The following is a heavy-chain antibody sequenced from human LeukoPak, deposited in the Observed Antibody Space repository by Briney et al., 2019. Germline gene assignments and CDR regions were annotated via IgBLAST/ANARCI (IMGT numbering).Heavy chain of an antibody. Sequence: SETLSPTCTVSGGSISSYYWSWIRQPPGKGLEWIGYIYYSGSTNYNPSLKSRVTISVDTSKNQFSLKLSSVTAADTAVYYCARSPSDAFDIWGQGTMVTVSS. J-gene: IGHJ3*02. CDR2: IYYSGST. CDR1: GGSISSYY. CDR3: ARSPSDAFDI. V-gene: IGHV4-59*01.